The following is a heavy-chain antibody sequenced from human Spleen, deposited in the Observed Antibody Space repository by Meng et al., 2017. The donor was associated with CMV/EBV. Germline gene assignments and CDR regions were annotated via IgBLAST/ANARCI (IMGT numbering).Heavy chain of an antibody. CDR1: GGSINSYY. CDR2: ISSFESTI. V-gene: IGHV3-11*01. CDR3: ASPHDNTNYCFDY. Sequence: LSLTCTVSGGSINSYYWNWIRQAPGKGLEWVSYISSFESTIYYADSVKGRFTISRDNAKNLLYLQMNSLRAEDTAVYYCASPHDNTNYCFDYWGQGTLVTVSS. D-gene: IGHD4-11*01. J-gene: IGHJ4*02.